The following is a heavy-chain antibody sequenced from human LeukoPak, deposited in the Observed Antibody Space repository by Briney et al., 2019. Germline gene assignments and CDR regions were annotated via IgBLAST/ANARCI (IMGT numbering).Heavy chain of an antibody. CDR2: IKSKTAGGTT. J-gene: IGHJ4*02. Sequence: GGSLRLSCAASGFTFSHAWMSWVRQAPGKGLEWVGRIKSKTAGGTTDYAAPVKGRSSVSRDDSESTLYLQMNSLKSEDTGVYYCTTIGDYWGLGTQVTVSS. CDR3: TTIGDY. D-gene: IGHD3-16*01. CDR1: GFTFSHAW. V-gene: IGHV3-15*01.